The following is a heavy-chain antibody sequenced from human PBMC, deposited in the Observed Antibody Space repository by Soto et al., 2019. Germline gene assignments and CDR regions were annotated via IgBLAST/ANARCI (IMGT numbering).Heavy chain of an antibody. CDR1: GFTFSSYW. J-gene: IGHJ4*02. Sequence: GGSLRLSCAASGFTFSSYWMHWVRQVPEKGLVWVSRINSDGSITNYADAVKGRFTISRDNVKNTLYLQMNSLRAEDTAVYYCVRYPRTVGGSYRPDYWGQGTLVTVSS. CDR2: INSDGSIT. CDR3: VRYPRTVGGSYRPDY. V-gene: IGHV3-74*01. D-gene: IGHD3-16*02.